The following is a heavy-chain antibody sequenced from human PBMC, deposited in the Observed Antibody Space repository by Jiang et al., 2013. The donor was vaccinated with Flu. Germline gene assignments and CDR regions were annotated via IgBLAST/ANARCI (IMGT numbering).Heavy chain of an antibody. D-gene: IGHD4/OR15-4a*01. J-gene: IGHJ5*02. Sequence: GAEVKKPGESLRISCKGSGYSLPSYWIGWVRQMPGKGLEWMGIIYPGDSDTRYSPSFQGQVTISADKSISTAYLQWSSLKASDTAMYYCARQVDYGVPWFDPWGQGTLVTVSS. CDR1: GYSLPSYW. CDR3: ARQVDYGVPWFDP. V-gene: IGHV5-51*01. CDR2: IYPGDSDT.